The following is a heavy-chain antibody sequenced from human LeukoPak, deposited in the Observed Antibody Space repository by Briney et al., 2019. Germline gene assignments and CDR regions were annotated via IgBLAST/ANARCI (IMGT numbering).Heavy chain of an antibody. V-gene: IGHV1-69*06. Sequence: ASVTVSFKVSVCIFDNYAINWVRQAPGQGREWLGRIIPIFDTPNYAQTFQGRVTISADKSTRTVYMELTSLRSEDTALYYCAKGSRLREAGSYRFWGQGTLVTVSS. J-gene: IGHJ4*02. D-gene: IGHD3-16*02. CDR1: VCIFDNYA. CDR2: IIPIFDTP. CDR3: AKGSRLREAGSYRF.